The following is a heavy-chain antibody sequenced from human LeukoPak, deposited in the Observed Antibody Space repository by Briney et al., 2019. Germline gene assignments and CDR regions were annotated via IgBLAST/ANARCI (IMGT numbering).Heavy chain of an antibody. CDR3: TTEGGWSFYFDY. Sequence: PGGSLRLSCATSGFTFNNAWMSWVRQAPGKGLEWVGRIKSKTDGGTTDYAAPVKGRFTISRDDSKNTLYLQMNSLKTEDTAVYYCTTEGGWSFYFDYWGRGTLVTVSS. CDR2: IKSKTDGGTT. CDR1: GFTFNNAW. D-gene: IGHD2-15*01. J-gene: IGHJ4*02. V-gene: IGHV3-15*01.